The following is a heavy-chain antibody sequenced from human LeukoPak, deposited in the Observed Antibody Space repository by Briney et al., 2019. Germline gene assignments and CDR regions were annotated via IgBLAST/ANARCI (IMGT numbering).Heavy chain of an antibody. Sequence: PSETLSLTCTVSGGSISSYYWSWIRQLPGKGLEWIGYIYYSGSTNYNPSLKSRVTISVDTSKNQFSLKLSSVTAADTAVYYCARGVYYDFWSGSPFDYWGQGTLVTVSS. CDR2: IYYSGST. V-gene: IGHV4-59*01. CDR3: ARGVYYDFWSGSPFDY. CDR1: GGSISSYY. J-gene: IGHJ4*02. D-gene: IGHD3-3*01.